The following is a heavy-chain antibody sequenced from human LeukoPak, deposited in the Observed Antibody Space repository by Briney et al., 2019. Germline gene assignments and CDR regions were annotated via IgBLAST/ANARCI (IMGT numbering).Heavy chain of an antibody. CDR3: AKVAKYYYGPETYYFFEQ. CDR2: INWNGVST. Sequence: PGGSLRLSCAASGFTFDDYGMSWVRQAPGKGLEWVSGINWNGVSTAYADSVKGRFTISRDYAKNSLYLRMNSLRVEDTAVYYCAKVAKYYYGPETYYFFEQWGQGTPVTASS. J-gene: IGHJ4*02. V-gene: IGHV3-20*04. CDR1: GFTFDDYG. D-gene: IGHD3-10*01.